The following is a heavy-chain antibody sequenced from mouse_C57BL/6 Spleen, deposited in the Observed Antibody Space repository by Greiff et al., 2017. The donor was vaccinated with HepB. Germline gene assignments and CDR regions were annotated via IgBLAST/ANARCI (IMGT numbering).Heavy chain of an antibody. Sequence: VQLQQSGAELVRPGASVKLSCTASGFNIKDDYMHWVKQRPEQGLEWIGWIDPENGDTEYASKFQGKATITADTSSNTAYLQLSSLTSEDTALYYCTTFGGYAFAYWGQGTLVTVSA. V-gene: IGHV14-4*01. CDR1: GFNIKDDY. CDR3: TTFGGYAFAY. D-gene: IGHD2-2*01. CDR2: IDPENGDT. J-gene: IGHJ3*01.